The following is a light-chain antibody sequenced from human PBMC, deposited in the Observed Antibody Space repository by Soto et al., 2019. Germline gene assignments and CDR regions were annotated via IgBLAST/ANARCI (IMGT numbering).Light chain of an antibody. CDR1: SSNIGSNT. J-gene: IGLJ3*02. CDR2: NLN. Sequence: QTVLPQPPSASGTPGQRVSISCSGSSSNIGSNTVNWYQQVPGAAPKLLINNLNQRPSGVPDRFSGSKSGTSASLAISGLQSEDEAVYYCAAWDDSLNGWVFGGGTKLTVL. V-gene: IGLV1-44*01. CDR3: AAWDDSLNGWV.